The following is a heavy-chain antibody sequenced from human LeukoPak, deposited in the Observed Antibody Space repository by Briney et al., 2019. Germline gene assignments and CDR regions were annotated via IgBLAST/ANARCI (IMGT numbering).Heavy chain of an antibody. V-gene: IGHV4-59*01. Sequence: PSETLPLTCTVSGGSISSYYWSWIRQPPGKGLEWIGYIYYSGSTNYNPSLKSRVTISVDTSKNQFSLKLSSVTAADTAVYYCAGGGSDGYSYGSFYYMDVWGKGTTVTVSS. J-gene: IGHJ6*03. CDR1: GGSISSYY. CDR2: IYYSGST. CDR3: AGGGSDGYSYGSFYYMDV. D-gene: IGHD5-18*01.